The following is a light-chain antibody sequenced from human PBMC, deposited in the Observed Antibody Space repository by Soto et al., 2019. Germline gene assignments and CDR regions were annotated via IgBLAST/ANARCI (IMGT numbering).Light chain of an antibody. CDR1: SSNIGSNA. Sequence: QSVLAQPPSASGTPGQTATISCSRTSSNIGSNAVNWYQQLPGTAPKLLIYSNNQRPSGVPDRFSGSKYGTSASLAITGLQSEDEADYYCATWDDSLNAYVFGTGTKVTVL. CDR2: SNN. V-gene: IGLV1-44*01. CDR3: ATWDDSLNAYV. J-gene: IGLJ1*01.